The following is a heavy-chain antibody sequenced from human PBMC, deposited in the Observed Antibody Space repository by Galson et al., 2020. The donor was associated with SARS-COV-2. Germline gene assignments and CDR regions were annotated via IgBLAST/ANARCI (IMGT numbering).Heavy chain of an antibody. CDR3: ARDKWLFDY. D-gene: IGHD5-12*01. CDR2: ISSDGSNK. CDR1: GFTFSNFG. V-gene: IGHV3-30*05. Sequence: GGSLRLSCAASGFTFSNFGMHWVRQAPGKGLEWLAFISSDGSNKEYADSVKGRFTISRDNSKNTLYLQMNSLRTEDTALYYCARDKWLFDYWGQGTLVTVSS. J-gene: IGHJ4*02.